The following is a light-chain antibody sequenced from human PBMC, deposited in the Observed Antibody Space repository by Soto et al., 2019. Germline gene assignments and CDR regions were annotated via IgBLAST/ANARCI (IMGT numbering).Light chain of an antibody. CDR3: QQYSNWPPVT. Sequence: EIVMTQSPATLSVSPGERATLSCRASQSISTSLAWYQHKPGQAPRLLISGASTRATGIPARFSGSGSGTEFTLTISSLQSEDFAVYYCQQYSNWPPVTFGQGNKVEIK. V-gene: IGKV3-15*01. CDR1: QSISTS. J-gene: IGKJ1*01. CDR2: GAS.